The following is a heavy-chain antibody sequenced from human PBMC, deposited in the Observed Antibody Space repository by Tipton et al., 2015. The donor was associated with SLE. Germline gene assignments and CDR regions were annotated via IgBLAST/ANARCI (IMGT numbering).Heavy chain of an antibody. Sequence: TLSLTCTVSGGSISSGSYYWSWIRPPAGKGLEWIGRIYTSGSTNYNPSLKSRVTISVDTSKNQFSLKLSSVTAADTAVYYCARGTSGFDYWGQGTLVTVSS. CDR1: GGSISSGSYY. CDR2: IYTSGST. V-gene: IGHV4-61*02. D-gene: IGHD3/OR15-3a*01. J-gene: IGHJ4*02. CDR3: ARGTSGFDY.